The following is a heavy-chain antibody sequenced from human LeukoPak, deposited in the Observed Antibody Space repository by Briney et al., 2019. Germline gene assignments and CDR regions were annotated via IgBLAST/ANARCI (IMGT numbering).Heavy chain of an antibody. Sequence: ASVKVSCKASGYTFTSYGISWVRQAPGQGLEWMGWISAYNGNTNYAQKLQGRVTITTDTSTSTAYMELRSLRSDDTAVYYCARAANPYCSGGSCYLGNWFDPWGQGTLVTVSS. CDR1: GYTFTSYG. V-gene: IGHV1-18*01. J-gene: IGHJ5*02. CDR3: ARAANPYCSGGSCYLGNWFDP. CDR2: ISAYNGNT. D-gene: IGHD2-15*01.